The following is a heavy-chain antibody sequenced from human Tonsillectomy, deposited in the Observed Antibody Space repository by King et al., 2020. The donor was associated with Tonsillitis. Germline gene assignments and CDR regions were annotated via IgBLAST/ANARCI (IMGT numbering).Heavy chain of an antibody. CDR2: IKSKTDGGTT. J-gene: IGHJ6*03. V-gene: IGHV3-15*07. CDR1: GFIFSNAW. Sequence: VQLVESGGGLVKPGGSLRLSCAASGFIFSNAWMNWVRQAPEKGLEWVGRIKSKTDGGTTDCAAPVKGRFTFSRDDSKNTLYLQMNSLKTEDTAVYYCTTGTAVADYYYYYYMDVWGKGTTVTVSS. D-gene: IGHD6-19*01. CDR3: TTGTAVADYYYYYYMDV.